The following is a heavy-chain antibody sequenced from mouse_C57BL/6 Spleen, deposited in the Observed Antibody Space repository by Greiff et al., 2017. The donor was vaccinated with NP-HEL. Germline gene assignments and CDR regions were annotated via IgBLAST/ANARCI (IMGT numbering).Heavy chain of an antibody. D-gene: IGHD1-1*01. CDR3: ARGYYGSSYMDY. CDR2: IHPNSGST. CDR1: GYTFTSYW. J-gene: IGHJ2*01. Sequence: VQLQQSGAELVKPGASVKLSCKASGYTFTSYWMHWVKQRPGQGLEWIGMIHPNSGSTNYNEKFKSKATLTVDKSSSTAYMQLSSLTSEDSAVYDCARGYYGSSYMDYWGQGTTLTVSS. V-gene: IGHV1-64*01.